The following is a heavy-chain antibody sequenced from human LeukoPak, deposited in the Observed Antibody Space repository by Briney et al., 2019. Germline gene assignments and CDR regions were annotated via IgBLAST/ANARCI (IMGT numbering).Heavy chain of an antibody. CDR3: AKDQSYYDSSGYYWNAFDI. J-gene: IGHJ3*02. CDR1: GFTFSSYG. CDR2: ISYDGSNK. D-gene: IGHD3-22*01. V-gene: IGHV3-30*18. Sequence: GRSLRLSCAASGFTFSSYGMHWVRQAPGKGLEWVAVISYDGSNKYYADSVKGRFTISRDNSKNTLYLQMNSLRAEDTAVYYCAKDQSYYDSSGYYWNAFDIWGQGTMVTVSS.